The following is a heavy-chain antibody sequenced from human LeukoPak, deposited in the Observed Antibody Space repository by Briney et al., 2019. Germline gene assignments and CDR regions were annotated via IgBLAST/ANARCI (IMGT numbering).Heavy chain of an antibody. V-gene: IGHV3-15*01. CDR2: IKSRPDTRTT. J-gene: IGHJ4*02. Sequence: GGSLTLSCAVSGFTFINAWMSWVRQAPGKGLDWVGCIKSRPDTRTTDYAVPVKGRLTLSRDKSKNMLNLQMNSLKTDDTAVYYSTTWATGTSHSIDYWGQGTLVTVSS. D-gene: IGHD1-7*01. CDR1: GFTFINAW. CDR3: TTWATGTSHSIDY.